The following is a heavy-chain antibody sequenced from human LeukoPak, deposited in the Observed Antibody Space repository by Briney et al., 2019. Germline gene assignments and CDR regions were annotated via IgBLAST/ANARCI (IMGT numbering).Heavy chain of an antibody. V-gene: IGHV4-34*01. J-gene: IGHJ4*02. D-gene: IGHD2-15*01. CDR2: INHRGSS. CDR1: GESFSAYF. CDR3: ARGSAFDGYCSAGACDAGYYDI. Sequence: PSETLSLTCAVYGESFSAYFWNWIRQAPGKPLEYIGLINHRGSSHYNPSLKTRVTLSVDTSKKQFSLKLTSVTAADTAVYFCARGSAFDGYCSAGACDAGYYDIWGQGTPVTVSS.